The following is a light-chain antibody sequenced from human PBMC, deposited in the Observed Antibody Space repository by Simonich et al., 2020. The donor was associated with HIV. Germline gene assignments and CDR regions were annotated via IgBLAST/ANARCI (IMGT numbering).Light chain of an antibody. V-gene: IGKV3-15*01. CDR1: QSISNN. J-gene: IGKJ1*01. CDR3: QQYSNWPPT. CDR2: GAS. Sequence: EIVMTQFPATLSVSPGERATLSCRASQSISNNLAWYQQNPGQAPRLLTNGASTRATGIPARFSGSGSGTEFTLTISSMQSEDFAVYYCQQYSNWPPTFGQGTKVEIK.